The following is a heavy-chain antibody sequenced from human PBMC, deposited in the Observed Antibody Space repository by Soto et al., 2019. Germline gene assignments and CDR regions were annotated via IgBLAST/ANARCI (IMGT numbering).Heavy chain of an antibody. V-gene: IGHV5-51*01. CDR1: GYSFTSYW. J-gene: IGHJ4*02. CDR2: IYPGDSDT. CDR3: ARPVDTAMVFFDY. Sequence: PGESLKISCKGSGYSFTSYWIGWVRQMPGKGLEWMGIIYPGDSDTRYSPSFQGQVTISADKSISTAYLQWGSLKASDTAMYYCARPVDTAMVFFDYWGQGTLVTVSS. D-gene: IGHD5-18*01.